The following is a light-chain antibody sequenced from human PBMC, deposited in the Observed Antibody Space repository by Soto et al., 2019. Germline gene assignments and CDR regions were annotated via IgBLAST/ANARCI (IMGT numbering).Light chain of an antibody. CDR1: QSISAW. CDR2: KGS. Sequence: DIQMTQSPSTLSASVGDRVIITCRASQSISAWLDWYQQKPGKAPKLLIYKGSSLESGVPSSLRGSGSGTEFTLTISGLYRDDFGTEYCQQYNSNPLSVGGGTKVEIK. CDR3: QQYNSNPLS. V-gene: IGKV1-5*03. J-gene: IGKJ4*02.